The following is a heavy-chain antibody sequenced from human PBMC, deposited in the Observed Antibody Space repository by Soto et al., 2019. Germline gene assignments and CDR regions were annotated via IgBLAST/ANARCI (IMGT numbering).Heavy chain of an antibody. Sequence: GGSLRLSCAASGFTFSSYGMHWVRQAPGKGLEWVALIWCDGSDKYYADSVKGRFTISRDNSKNTLYLQMSSLRAEDTAVYYCATVFYYYDSSGYYYFDYWGQGTLVTVSS. D-gene: IGHD3-22*01. CDR2: IWCDGSDK. J-gene: IGHJ4*02. V-gene: IGHV3-33*01. CDR1: GFTFSSYG. CDR3: ATVFYYYDSSGYYYFDY.